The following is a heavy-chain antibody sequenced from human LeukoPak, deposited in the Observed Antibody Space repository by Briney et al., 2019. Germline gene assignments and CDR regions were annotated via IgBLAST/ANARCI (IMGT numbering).Heavy chain of an antibody. CDR3: ARSGTMTTGPSLSFDP. J-gene: IGHJ5*02. CDR2: IIPIFGTA. Sequence: SVKVSCKASGGTFSSYAISWVRQAPGQGLEWMGGIIPIFGTANYAQKFQGRVTITADESTSTAYMELSSLRSEDTAVYYCARSGTMTTGPSLSFDPWGQGTLVTVSS. CDR1: GGTFSSYA. V-gene: IGHV1-69*13. D-gene: IGHD4-11*01.